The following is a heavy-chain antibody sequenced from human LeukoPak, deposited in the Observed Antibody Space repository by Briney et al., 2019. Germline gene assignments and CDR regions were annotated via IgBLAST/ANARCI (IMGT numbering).Heavy chain of an antibody. D-gene: IGHD3-22*01. Sequence: PGGSLRLSCAASGFSFSTYNMNWVRQAPGQRLEWVSSITSGSSYIYYADSVKGRFTISRDNAKNSLYLQMNSLRAEDTAVYYCARDRADHSSGSSPDIFDYWGQGTLVTVSS. V-gene: IGHV3-21*01. J-gene: IGHJ4*02. CDR3: ARDRADHSSGSSPDIFDY. CDR2: ITSGSSYI. CDR1: GFSFSTYN.